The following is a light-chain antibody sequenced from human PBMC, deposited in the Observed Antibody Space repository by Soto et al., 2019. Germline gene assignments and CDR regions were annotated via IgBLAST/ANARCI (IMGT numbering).Light chain of an antibody. J-gene: IGKJ3*01. Sequence: DIQMTQSPSALSASLGDRVTITCRASHSIDTWLAWYQQRPGKAPNLLIYDASSLASGVPSRFSGGGSGTEFTLTISNLQPDDFGTYYCQQTYSTGIFTFGPGTKVDFK. CDR1: HSIDTW. CDR3: QQTYSTGIFT. CDR2: DAS. V-gene: IGKV1-5*01.